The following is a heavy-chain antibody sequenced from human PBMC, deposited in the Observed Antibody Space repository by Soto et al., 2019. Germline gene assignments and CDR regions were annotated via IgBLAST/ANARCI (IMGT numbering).Heavy chain of an antibody. V-gene: IGHV4-30-4*01. J-gene: IGHJ6*02. D-gene: IGHD3-16*01. CDR3: ARASAGRGNGLDV. Sequence: PSETLSLTCTVSGGSISIDDYFWSRVRQPPGKGLDWIGYIYHSGGSYYNPSLQNRVTISLDTSKNHFSLKLMSVTAADTAVYYCARASAGRGNGLDVWGQGTTVTVSS. CDR1: GGSISIDDYF. CDR2: IYHSGGS.